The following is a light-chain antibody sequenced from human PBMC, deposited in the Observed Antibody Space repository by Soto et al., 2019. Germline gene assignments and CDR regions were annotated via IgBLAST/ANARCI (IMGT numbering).Light chain of an antibody. Sequence: QSALTQPASVSGSPGQSIIISCTGTSSDVDTYKYVSWYQQHPGKAPKLMIYEVSHRPSGVSDRFSGSKSGNTASLTISGLHDEEEADYYCCSYSGSTTPLVFGGGTKVTVL. CDR3: CSYSGSTTPLV. CDR2: EVS. V-gene: IGLV2-14*01. J-gene: IGLJ2*01. CDR1: SSDVDTYKY.